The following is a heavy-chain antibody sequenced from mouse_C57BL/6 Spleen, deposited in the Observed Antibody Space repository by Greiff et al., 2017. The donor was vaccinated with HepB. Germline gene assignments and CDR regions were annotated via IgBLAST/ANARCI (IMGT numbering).Heavy chain of an antibody. J-gene: IGHJ2*01. CDR3: ALRPPRSPFGH. CDR2: IDPSDSET. Sequence: VQLQQPGAELVRPGSSVKLSCKASGYTFTSYWMHWVKQRPIQGLEWIGNIDPSDSETHYNQKFKDKATLTVDKSSSTAYMQLSSLTSEDSAVYYCALRPPRSPFGHWGQGTTLPVSS. V-gene: IGHV1-52*01. CDR1: GYTFTSYW.